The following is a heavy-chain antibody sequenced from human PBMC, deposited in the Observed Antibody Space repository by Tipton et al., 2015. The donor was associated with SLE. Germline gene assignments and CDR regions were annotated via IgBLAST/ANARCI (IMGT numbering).Heavy chain of an antibody. Sequence: TLSLTCTVSGVSITSGTYYWSWIRQPAGKGLEWIGRIYSSGSTNYNPSLKSRVTMSVDTSKNQFSLKLSSVTAADTAVYYCARDSGDFGDCFDYWGQGTLVTVSS. CDR3: ARDSGDFGDCFDY. J-gene: IGHJ4*02. V-gene: IGHV4-61*02. D-gene: IGHD3-16*01. CDR2: IYSSGST. CDR1: GVSITSGTYY.